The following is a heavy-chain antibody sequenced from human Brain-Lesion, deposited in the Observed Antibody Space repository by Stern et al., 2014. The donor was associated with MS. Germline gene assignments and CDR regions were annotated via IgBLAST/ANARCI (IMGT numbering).Heavy chain of an antibody. Sequence: QLQLQESGPGLMKPSQTLALTCAISGDSVSSNSAAWNWIRQSPSRGLEWLGRPYYRSKWYYQYAESVKSRITINADTSTNQFSLQLNSVTPEDTAVYLCAKGYNWFDSWGQGTVVTVS. V-gene: IGHV6-1*01. CDR3: AKGYNWFDS. J-gene: IGHJ5*01. CDR2: PYYRSKWYY. CDR1: GDSVSSNSAA.